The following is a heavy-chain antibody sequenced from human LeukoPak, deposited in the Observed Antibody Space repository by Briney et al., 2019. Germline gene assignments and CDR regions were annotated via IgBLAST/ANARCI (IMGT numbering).Heavy chain of an antibody. D-gene: IGHD3-9*01. Sequence: SETLSLTCTVSGGSISSYYWSWIRQPPGKGLEWIGYIYYSGSTNYNPSLKSRVTISVDTSKNQFSLKLSSVTAADTAVYYCAASVRHKILRYFDWGTSDYFDYRGQGTLVTVSS. J-gene: IGHJ4*02. V-gene: IGHV4-59*08. CDR2: IYYSGST. CDR1: GGSISSYY. CDR3: AASVRHKILRYFDWGTSDYFDY.